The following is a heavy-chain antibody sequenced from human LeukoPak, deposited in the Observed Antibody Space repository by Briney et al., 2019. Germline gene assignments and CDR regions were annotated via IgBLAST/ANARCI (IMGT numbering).Heavy chain of an antibody. Sequence: GASVKVSCKASGYTLTSYTISWVRQAPGQGLEWMGRIIPILGIANYAQKFQGRVTITADKSTSTAYMELSSLRSEDTAVYYCARFRYSSSSGLQGWFQNDAFDIWGQGTMVTVSS. CDR3: ARFRYSSSSGLQGWFQNDAFDI. D-gene: IGHD6-6*01. J-gene: IGHJ3*02. CDR1: GYTLTSYT. CDR2: IIPILGIA. V-gene: IGHV1-69*02.